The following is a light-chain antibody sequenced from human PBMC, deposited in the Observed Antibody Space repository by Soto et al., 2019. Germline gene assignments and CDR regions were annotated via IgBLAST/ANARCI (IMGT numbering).Light chain of an antibody. Sequence: DIILTQSPAILSLSPGERATLSCKASQSVNNYLVWYQQKPGQAPRHLLYDVSKRATDIPARFSGSGSGTDFTLTISSLEPEDFAVYYCQQRSAWPYTFGQGTRVEFK. CDR3: QQRSAWPYT. CDR1: QSVNNY. CDR2: DVS. J-gene: IGKJ2*01. V-gene: IGKV3-11*01.